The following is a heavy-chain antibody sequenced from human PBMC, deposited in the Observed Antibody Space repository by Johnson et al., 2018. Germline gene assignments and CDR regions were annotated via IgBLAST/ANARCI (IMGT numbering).Heavy chain of an antibody. CDR3: EKDIFGGGYSGPDGLYYYYYNGMDV. Sequence: VQLVESGGGLVQPGGSLRLSCAASGFTFSSYAMTWVRQAPGKGLEWVSAISGSGGSTYYADSVKGRFTISRDNSKNTLYLQMNSLRAEDTAVYSCEKDIFGGGYSGPDGLYYYYYNGMDVWGQGTTVTVS. CDR2: ISGSGGST. CDR1: GFTFSSYA. V-gene: IGHV3-23*04. D-gene: IGHD3-16*01. J-gene: IGHJ6*02.